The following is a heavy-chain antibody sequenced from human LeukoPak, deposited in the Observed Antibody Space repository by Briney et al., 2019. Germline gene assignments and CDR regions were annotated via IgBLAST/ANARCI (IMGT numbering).Heavy chain of an antibody. CDR3: ARARIAAAEYFQH. V-gene: IGHV4-59*01. D-gene: IGHD6-13*01. J-gene: IGHJ1*01. CDR1: SGSISSYY. CDR2: IYYSGST. Sequence: SETLSLTCTVSSGSISSYYWSWIRQPPGKGLEWIGYIYYSGSTNYNPSLKSRVTISVDTSKNQFSLKLSSVTAADTAVYYCARARIAAAEYFQHWGQGTLVTVSS.